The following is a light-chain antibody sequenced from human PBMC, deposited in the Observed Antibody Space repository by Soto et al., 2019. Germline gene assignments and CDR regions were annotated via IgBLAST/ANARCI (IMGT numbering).Light chain of an antibody. CDR3: QQYGSSPS. Sequence: EIVLTQCQATLSLSPGARATLYCGASQSVSTNYLAWYQQKPGLAPRLLIYDAYSRATGISDRFSGSGSGTDFILTISRLAPEYFKVYYCQQYGSSPSFGQGTKVEIK. V-gene: IGKV3D-20*01. J-gene: IGKJ1*01. CDR1: QSVSTNY. CDR2: DAY.